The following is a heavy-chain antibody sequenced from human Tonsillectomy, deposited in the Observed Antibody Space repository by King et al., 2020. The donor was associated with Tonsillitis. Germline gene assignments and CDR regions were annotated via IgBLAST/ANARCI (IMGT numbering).Heavy chain of an antibody. J-gene: IGHJ3*02. Sequence: VTLKESGPVLVKPTETLTLTCTVSGFSLSNARMGVSWIRQPPGKALEWLAYIFSNDEKSYSTSLKSRLTISKDTSKSQVVLTMTNMDPVDTATYYCARTTVDYYGSGSSGAFDIWGQGTMVTVSS. CDR2: IFSNDEK. CDR3: ARTTVDYYGSGSSGAFDI. D-gene: IGHD3-10*01. CDR1: GFSLSNARMG. V-gene: IGHV2-26*01.